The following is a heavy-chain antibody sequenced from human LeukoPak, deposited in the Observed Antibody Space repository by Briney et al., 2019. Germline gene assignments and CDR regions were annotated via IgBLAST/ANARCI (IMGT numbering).Heavy chain of an antibody. CDR1: GFTFSSYG. V-gene: IGHV3-30*02. Sequence: AGGSLRLSCAASGFTFSSYGMHWVRQAPGKRLEWVAFIRYDGSNKYYVDSVKGRFTISRDNSKNTLYLQMNSLRAEDTAVYYCAKDHNLGYCSGGSCYYFDYWGQGSLVTVSS. J-gene: IGHJ4*02. CDR2: IRYDGSNK. D-gene: IGHD2-15*01. CDR3: AKDHNLGYCSGGSCYYFDY.